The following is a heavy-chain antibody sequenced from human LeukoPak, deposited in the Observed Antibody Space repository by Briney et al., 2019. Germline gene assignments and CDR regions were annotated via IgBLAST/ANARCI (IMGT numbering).Heavy chain of an antibody. D-gene: IGHD3-9*01. CDR2: IKSKTGGGTT. V-gene: IGHV3-15*07. CDR3: ARDWYHAFDF. CDR1: GFTFSNTW. Sequence: PGGSLRLSCAASGFTFSNTWMNWVRQAPGKGLEGVGRIKSKTGGGTTDYAAPVKGRFTISRDDSKNTVYLQMNSLKSEDTAVYYCARDWYHAFDFWGQGTMVTVSS. J-gene: IGHJ3*01.